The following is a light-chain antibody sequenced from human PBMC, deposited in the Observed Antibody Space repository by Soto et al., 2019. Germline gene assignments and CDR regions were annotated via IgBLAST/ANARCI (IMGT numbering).Light chain of an antibody. J-gene: IGKJ2*01. CDR2: GTS. V-gene: IGKV3-15*01. Sequence: EIVMTQSPATLSVSPGERATLSCRASQSVSSNLAWYQQKPGQAPRLLIYGTSTRATGIPARFSGSGSGTEVTLTISSLQSEDFAVYYCQQYNNWPQIFGQGTKLEIK. CDR1: QSVSSN. CDR3: QQYNNWPQI.